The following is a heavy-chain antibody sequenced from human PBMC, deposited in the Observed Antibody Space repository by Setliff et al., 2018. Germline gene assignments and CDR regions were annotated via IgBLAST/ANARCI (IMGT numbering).Heavy chain of an antibody. D-gene: IGHD1-26*01. CDR2: IYAGDSDT. J-gene: IGHJ3*02. Sequence: GESLKISCQGSGYTFMTYWIGWVRQMPGKGLEWMGIIYAGDSDTRYSPSFQGQVTISADKSINTAYLQWSSLKASDTAIYYCARVGPLTDDAFDIWGQGTMVTVSS. CDR1: GYTFMTYW. V-gene: IGHV5-51*01. CDR3: ARVGPLTDDAFDI.